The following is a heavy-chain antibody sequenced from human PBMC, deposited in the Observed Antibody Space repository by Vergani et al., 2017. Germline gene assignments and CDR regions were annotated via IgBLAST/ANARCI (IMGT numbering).Heavy chain of an antibody. CDR3: ARHSTVEWLVKLGWIDP. CDR1: GASIRSSNYY. J-gene: IGHJ5*02. CDR2: IYYSGST. D-gene: IGHD6-19*01. Sequence: QLQLQESGPGLVKPSATLSLTCSVSGASIRSSNYYWGWIRQPPGKGLEWIASIYYSGSTYYNPSLKSLVTISVDTSKNQFSLKLSSVTAADTAVYFWARHSTVEWLVKLGWIDPWGQGILVTVSS. V-gene: IGHV4-39*01.